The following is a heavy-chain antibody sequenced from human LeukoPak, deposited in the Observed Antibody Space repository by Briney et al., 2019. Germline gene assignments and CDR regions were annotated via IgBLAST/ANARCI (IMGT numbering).Heavy chain of an antibody. Sequence: ASVTVSCKASGYTFTGYYIDWVRQAPGQGLEWMGWINSDSGGTNYAQKFQGRVTMTRDTSTSTAYMELSSLRSDDTAFYYCARDTITVTTPYFDYWGQGTLVTVPS. V-gene: IGHV1-2*02. D-gene: IGHD4-17*01. J-gene: IGHJ4*02. CDR1: GYTFTGYY. CDR2: INSDSGGT. CDR3: ARDTITVTTPYFDY.